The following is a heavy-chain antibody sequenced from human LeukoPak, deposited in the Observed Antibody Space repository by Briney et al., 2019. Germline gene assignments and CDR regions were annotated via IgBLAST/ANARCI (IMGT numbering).Heavy chain of an antibody. CDR3: AREALTLGELSLYF. CDR2: INPNSGGT. V-gene: IGHV1-2*02. Sequence: GASVKVSCKASGYTFTGYYMHWVRQAPGQGLEWMGWINPNSGGTNYAQKFQGRVTMTRDTSISTAYMELSRLRSDDTAVYYCAREALTLGELSLYFWGQGTLVTVSS. J-gene: IGHJ4*02. D-gene: IGHD3-16*02. CDR1: GYTFTGYY.